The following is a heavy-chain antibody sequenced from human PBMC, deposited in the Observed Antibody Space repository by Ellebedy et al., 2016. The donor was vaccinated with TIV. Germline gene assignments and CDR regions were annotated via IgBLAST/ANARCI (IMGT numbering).Heavy chain of an antibody. V-gene: IGHV1-2*02. CDR2: IYPSRGDT. D-gene: IGHD2-2*01. CDR1: GYTFTDYH. J-gene: IGHJ4*02. CDR3: ASVTFSSLSPFDY. Sequence: AASVKVSCKPSGYTFTDYHIHWVRQAPGQGLAWMGWIYPSRGDTQYAQKFQARVTMTRDTSITTAYLELNRLTSDDTAVYYCASVTFSSLSPFDYWGKGTLVTVTS.